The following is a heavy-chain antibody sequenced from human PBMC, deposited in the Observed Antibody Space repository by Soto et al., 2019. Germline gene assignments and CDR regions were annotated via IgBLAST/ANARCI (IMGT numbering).Heavy chain of an antibody. CDR3: ARRPCTTSCCRRTFDF. CDR2: INQDGSEK. CDR1: GFTFSSYA. Sequence: GGSLRLSCAASGFTFSSYAMSWVRQAPGKGLEWVANINQDGSEKYYLDSVKGRFSISRDSAKKSLYLQMNSLRAEDTAVYYCARRPCTTSCCRRTFDFWGQGTLVTVSS. D-gene: IGHD2-8*01. J-gene: IGHJ4*02. V-gene: IGHV3-7*01.